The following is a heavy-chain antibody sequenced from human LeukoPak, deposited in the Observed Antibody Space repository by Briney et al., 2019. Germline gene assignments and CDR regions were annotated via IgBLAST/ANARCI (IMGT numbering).Heavy chain of an antibody. CDR2: VWDNGINK. Sequence: GGSLTLSCGASGFTFSHYGMHWVRQAPGKGLEWVAVVWDNGINKFYADSVKGRFTISRDNSKHTVSLHMNSLRAEDTAVYYCASGSLWSGILEYWGQGTLVIVSS. J-gene: IGHJ4*02. V-gene: IGHV3-33*01. D-gene: IGHD3-3*01. CDR1: GFTFSHYG. CDR3: ASGSLWSGILEY.